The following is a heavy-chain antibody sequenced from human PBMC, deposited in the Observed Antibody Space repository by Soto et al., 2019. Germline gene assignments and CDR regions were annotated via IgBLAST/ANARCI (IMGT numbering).Heavy chain of an antibody. J-gene: IGHJ4*02. Sequence: EVQLLESGGGLVQPGGSLRLSCAASGFTFSSYAMSWVRQAPGKGLEWVSVISGSGGSTYYADSVKGRFTISRDNSKXXXXXXXXXXXXXXXXXXXXXXXXXXXXFDYXGQGTLVTVSS. CDR1: GFTFSSYA. CDR3: XXXXXXXXFDY. V-gene: IGHV3-23*01. CDR2: ISGSGGST.